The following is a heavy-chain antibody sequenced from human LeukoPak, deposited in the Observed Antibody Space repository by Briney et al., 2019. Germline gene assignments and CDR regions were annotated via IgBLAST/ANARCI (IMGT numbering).Heavy chain of an antibody. J-gene: IGHJ4*02. CDR1: GGSISSYY. D-gene: IGHD2-15*01. CDR3: ARSYCSGGSCWVYFDY. V-gene: IGHV4-59*08. Sequence: TETLSLTCTVSGGSISSYYWSWIRQPPGKGLEWIGNIYYSGSTNYNPSLKSRVTISVDTSKNQFSLKLSSVTAADTAIYYCARSYCSGGSCWVYFDYWGQGTLVTVSS. CDR2: IYYSGST.